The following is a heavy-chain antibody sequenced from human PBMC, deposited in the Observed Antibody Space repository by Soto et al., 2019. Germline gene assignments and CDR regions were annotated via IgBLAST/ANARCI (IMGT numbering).Heavy chain of an antibody. CDR2: IIPIFGTA. D-gene: IGHD3-22*01. Sequence: GASVKVSCKASGCTFSSYAISWVRQAPGQGLEWMGGIIPIFGTANYAQKFQGRVTITADKSTSTAYMELSSLRSEDTAVYYCARVYDSSGYYYYWGQGTLVTVSS. V-gene: IGHV1-69*06. CDR3: ARVYDSSGYYYY. CDR1: GCTFSSYA. J-gene: IGHJ4*02.